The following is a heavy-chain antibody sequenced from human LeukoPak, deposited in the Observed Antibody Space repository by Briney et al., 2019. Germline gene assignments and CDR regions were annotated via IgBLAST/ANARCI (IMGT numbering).Heavy chain of an antibody. D-gene: IGHD1-14*01. CDR2: INHSGST. J-gene: IGHJ5*02. CDR1: GGSFSGYY. Sequence: SETLSLTCAVYGGSFSGYYWNWIRQPPGKGLEWIGEINHSGSTNYNPSLKSRVTISVDTSKNQFSLKLSSVTAADTAVYYCARGTTYGFDPWGQGTLVTVSS. CDR3: ARGTTYGFDP. V-gene: IGHV4-34*01.